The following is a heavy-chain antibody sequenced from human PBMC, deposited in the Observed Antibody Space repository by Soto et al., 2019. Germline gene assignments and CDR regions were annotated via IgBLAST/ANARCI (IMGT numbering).Heavy chain of an antibody. J-gene: IGHJ6*02. CDR3: ARLVWQRLNFGMDV. Sequence: PGESLKISCKGSGYSFTSYWISCVRQMPGKGLEWMVRIDPSDSYTNYSPSFQGHVTISADKSISTAYLQWSSLKASDTAMYYCARLVWQRLNFGMDVWGQGTTVTVSS. CDR2: IDPSDSYT. D-gene: IGHD6-25*01. V-gene: IGHV5-10-1*01. CDR1: GYSFTSYW.